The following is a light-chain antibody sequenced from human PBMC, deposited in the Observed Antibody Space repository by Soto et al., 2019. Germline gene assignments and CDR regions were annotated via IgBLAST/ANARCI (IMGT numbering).Light chain of an antibody. V-gene: IGLV2-8*01. J-gene: IGLJ2*01. CDR1: IDDVGAYDH. Sequence: QSALTQPPSASGSPGQSVTISCTGTIDDVGAYDHVSWYKQYPGTAPQLMIYEVTKRPSGVPGRFSGSESGNTASLTVSGLQAEDEADYYCSSYGGNYNVIFGGGTKLTVL. CDR2: EVT. CDR3: SSYGGNYNVI.